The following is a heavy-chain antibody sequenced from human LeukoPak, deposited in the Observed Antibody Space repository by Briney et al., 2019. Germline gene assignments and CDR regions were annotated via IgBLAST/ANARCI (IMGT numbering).Heavy chain of an antibody. CDR2: IGRSGGTI. V-gene: IGHV3-48*02. CDR1: GFRFSDYS. J-gene: IGHJ4*02. CDR3: ARVTSLTGTIFDS. Sequence: PGGSLRLSCAASGFRFSDYSMSWVRQAPGKGLQWVSYIGRSGGTIFYDDSVKGRFTISRDAAKNSLYLQMSNLRDEDTAVYYCARVTSLTGTIFDSWGQGTLVTVSS. D-gene: IGHD1-7*01.